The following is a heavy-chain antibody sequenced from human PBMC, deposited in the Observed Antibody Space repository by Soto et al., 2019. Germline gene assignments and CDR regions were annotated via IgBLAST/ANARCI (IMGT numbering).Heavy chain of an antibody. CDR3: ARVPTGRYGVWNS. D-gene: IGHD3-16*01. CDR1: GFTFSSYW. J-gene: IGHJ4*02. V-gene: IGHV3-74*03. Sequence: EEQLVESGGGLVQPGGSLRLSCAASGFTFSSYWMHWVRHAPGKGLVWVSRINPDGSITTYADSVKGRFTISRDNAKNTLYLQMNSLRCDDTAVYYCARVPTGRYGVWNSWGQGTLVTVSS. CDR2: INPDGSIT.